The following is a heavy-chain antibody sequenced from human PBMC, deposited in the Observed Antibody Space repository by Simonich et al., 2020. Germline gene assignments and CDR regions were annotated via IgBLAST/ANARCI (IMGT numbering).Heavy chain of an antibody. J-gene: IGHJ6*04. V-gene: IGHV3-33*01. Sequence: QVQLVESGGGVVQPGRSLRLSCAASGFTFSSYGMHWVRQAPGKGLEGVAVRWYDGSNKYYADSVKGRFTISRDNSKNTLYLQMNSLRAEDTAVYYCARDRCTNGVCLDVWGKGTTVTVSS. CDR3: ARDRCTNGVCLDV. CDR1: GFTFSSYG. CDR2: RWYDGSNK. D-gene: IGHD2-8*01.